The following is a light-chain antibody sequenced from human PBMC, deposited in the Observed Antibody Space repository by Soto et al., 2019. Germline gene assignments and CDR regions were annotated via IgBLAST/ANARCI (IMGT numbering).Light chain of an antibody. CDR1: QSISGN. J-gene: IGKJ4*01. CDR2: GAS. Sequence: EIVMTQSPATLSVSPGERATLSCRASQSISGNLAWYQQKPGQTPRLLIYGASTRAAGIPARFSGSGSGTEFTLTISSLQSEDFAVYYCQQFNNWPKLSFGGGTKVEIK. CDR3: QQFNNWPKLS. V-gene: IGKV3-15*01.